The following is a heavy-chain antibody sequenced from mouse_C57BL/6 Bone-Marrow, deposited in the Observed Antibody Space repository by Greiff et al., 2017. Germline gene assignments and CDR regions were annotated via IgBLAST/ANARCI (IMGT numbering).Heavy chain of an antibody. CDR2: IDPSDSYT. D-gene: IGHD1-1*01. CDR3: AREGYYGSSLYYFDY. J-gene: IGHJ2*01. V-gene: IGHV1-69*01. CDR1: GYTFTSYW. Sequence: QVQLQQPGAELVMPGASVKLSCKASGYTFTSYWMHWVKQRPGQGLEWIGEIDPSDSYTNYNQKFKGKSTLTVDKSSSTAYMQLSSLTSEDSAVDYCAREGYYGSSLYYFDYWGQGTTLTVSS.